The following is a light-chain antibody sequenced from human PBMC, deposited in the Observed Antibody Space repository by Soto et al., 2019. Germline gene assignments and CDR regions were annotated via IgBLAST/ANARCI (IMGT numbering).Light chain of an antibody. CDR1: QSVSSSY. CDR3: QQYGSSPPLLT. J-gene: IGKJ4*01. Sequence: EIVLTQSPGTLSLSPWERATLSCRASQSVSSSYLAWYQQKPGQAPRLLIYGASSRATGIPDRFSGSGSGTDFTLTISRLEPEDFAVYYCQQYGSSPPLLTFGGGTKV. CDR2: GAS. V-gene: IGKV3-20*01.